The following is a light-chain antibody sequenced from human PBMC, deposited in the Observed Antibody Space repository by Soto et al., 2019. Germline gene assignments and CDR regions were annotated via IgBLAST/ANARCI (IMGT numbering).Light chain of an antibody. J-gene: IGKJ4*01. CDR3: QQSHSTPLT. CDR2: CAS. CDR1: QSISSY. Sequence: DIQMTQSPSSLSASVGDRVTITCRASQSISSYLTWYQQKPGKAPKVLISCASSLQGGVPLRFSGSGSGTDFTLTISSLQSEDFASYYCQQSHSTPLTFGGGTKVEIK. V-gene: IGKV1-39*01.